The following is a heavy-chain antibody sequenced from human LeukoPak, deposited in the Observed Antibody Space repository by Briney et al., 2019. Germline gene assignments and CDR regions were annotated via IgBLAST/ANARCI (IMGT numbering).Heavy chain of an antibody. J-gene: IGHJ4*02. CDR3: ARDSRYGDYVVDLLGVDY. V-gene: IGHV3-7*01. D-gene: IGHD4-17*01. CDR1: GFTFSSYA. Sequence: PGGSLRLSCAASGFTFSSYAMSWVRQAPGKGLEWVANIKQDGSEKYYVDSVKGRFTISRDNAKNSLYLQMNSLRAEDTAVYYCARDSRYGDYVVDLLGVDYWGQGTLVTVSS. CDR2: IKQDGSEK.